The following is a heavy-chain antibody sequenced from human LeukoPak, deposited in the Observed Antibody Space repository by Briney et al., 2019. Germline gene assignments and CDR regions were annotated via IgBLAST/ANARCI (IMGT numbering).Heavy chain of an antibody. Sequence: GGSLRLSCVASGFTFSTYAMTWVRQAPGKGLEWVSAISGSGGRTYYADSVKGRFTISRDNSKNTLNLQMNSLRADDTAVYYCAKDSGFAYSSSWYRVDAFDIWGQGTMVTVSS. J-gene: IGHJ3*02. CDR2: ISGSGGRT. CDR3: AKDSGFAYSSSWYRVDAFDI. V-gene: IGHV3-23*01. D-gene: IGHD6-13*01. CDR1: GFTFSTYA.